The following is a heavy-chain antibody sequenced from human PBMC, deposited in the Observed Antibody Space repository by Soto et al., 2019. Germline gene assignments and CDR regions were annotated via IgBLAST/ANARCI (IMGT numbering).Heavy chain of an antibody. D-gene: IGHD6-13*01. CDR2: IIPIFGTA. CDR1: GGTFSSYA. V-gene: IGHV1-69*13. CDR3: ASQPKRGPDVSSSWYYFDY. Sequence: ASVKVSCKASGGTFSSYAISWVRQAPGQGLEWMGGIIPIFGTANYAQKFQGRVTITADESTSTAYMELSSLRSEDTAVYYCASQPKRGPDVSSSWYYFDYWGQGTLVTVSS. J-gene: IGHJ4*02.